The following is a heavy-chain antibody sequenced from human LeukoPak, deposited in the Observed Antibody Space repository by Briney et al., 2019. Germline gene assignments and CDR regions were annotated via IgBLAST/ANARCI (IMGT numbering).Heavy chain of an antibody. CDR1: GMNFERYA. V-gene: IGHV3-43*02. Sequence: GGSLRLSCAASGMNFERYAMHWVRQRPGKGLEWVGVISADGKADHGDAVKGRFTVSRDNSKDSLSLQMSSLRDEDTALYYCATWAFYHDLDVWGQGTTVIVSS. CDR3: ATWAFYHDLDV. D-gene: IGHD1-26*01. J-gene: IGHJ6*02. CDR2: ISADGKA.